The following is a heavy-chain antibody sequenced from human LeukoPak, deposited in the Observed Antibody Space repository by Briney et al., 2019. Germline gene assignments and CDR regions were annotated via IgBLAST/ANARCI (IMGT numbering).Heavy chain of an antibody. J-gene: IGHJ4*02. CDR1: GFTFSSYW. D-gene: IGHD3-10*01. V-gene: IGHV3-74*01. Sequence: GSLRLSCAASGFTFSSYWLYWVRQAPGKGLVWVSRINSDGKTTNYAGSVKGRFTISRDNAKNTLYLQMNSLRAEDTAVYYCTRDITLTRGGRSDYWGQGTLVTVSA. CDR2: INSDGKTT. CDR3: TRDITLTRGGRSDY.